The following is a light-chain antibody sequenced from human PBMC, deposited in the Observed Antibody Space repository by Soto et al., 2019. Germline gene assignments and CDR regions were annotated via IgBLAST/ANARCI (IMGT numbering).Light chain of an antibody. CDR1: QSVRSSY. Sequence: EIVLTQSPGTLSLSPGEIVTLSCSASQSVRSSYLAWYQQKPGQAPSLLIYGASNRATGIADRFSGSGSGTDFTLTISRLEPEDFAVYYCQKYGSSPSFGGGTQVEIK. CDR2: GAS. CDR3: QKYGSSPS. J-gene: IGKJ4*01. V-gene: IGKV3-20*01.